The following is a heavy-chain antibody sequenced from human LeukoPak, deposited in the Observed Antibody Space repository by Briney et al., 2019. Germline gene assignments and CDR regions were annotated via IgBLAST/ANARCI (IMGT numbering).Heavy chain of an antibody. CDR2: INYIRTT. CDR1: GGSISSDY. Sequence: PSETLSLTCTVSGGSISSDYWSWIRQPPGKGLEWIGYINYIRTTDYNPSLKSRVTISLDTSKNRFSLKLSSVTAADTAMYYCARSYSSSDHYYYYGMDVWGQGTTVTVSS. D-gene: IGHD6-13*01. CDR3: ARSYSSSDHYYYYGMDV. V-gene: IGHV4-59*08. J-gene: IGHJ6*02.